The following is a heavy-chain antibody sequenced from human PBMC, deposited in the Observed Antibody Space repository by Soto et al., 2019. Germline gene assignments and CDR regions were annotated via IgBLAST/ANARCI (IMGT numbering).Heavy chain of an antibody. CDR2: IYYSGST. Sequence: QLQLQESGPGLVKPSETLSLTCTVSGGSISSSSYYWGWIRQPPGKGLEWIGSIYYSGSTYYNPSLKCRVTIYVGTTNNQFSPKLSSVTAADKALYYCARQGGGSSGGYLHGWFDPWGQGTLVTVSS. J-gene: IGHJ5*02. V-gene: IGHV4-39*01. CDR3: ARQGGGSSGGYLHGWFDP. CDR1: GGSISSSSYY. D-gene: IGHD6-19*01.